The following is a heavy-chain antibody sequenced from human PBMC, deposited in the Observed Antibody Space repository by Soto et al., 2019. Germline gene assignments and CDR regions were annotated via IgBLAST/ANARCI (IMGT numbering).Heavy chain of an antibody. V-gene: IGHV1-2*02. CDR2: INPNSGGT. Sequence: QVQLVQSGAEVKKPGASVKVSCKASGYTFTGSQIHWVRQAPGQGLEWMGWINPNSGGTNYAQKFQGRVTMTSDTSITTAYMELNGLTSDDTAVYYCARGRTIVSPGKWGQGTLVSVSS. J-gene: IGHJ4*02. D-gene: IGHD2-21*01. CDR3: ARGRTIVSPGK. CDR1: GYTFTGSQ.